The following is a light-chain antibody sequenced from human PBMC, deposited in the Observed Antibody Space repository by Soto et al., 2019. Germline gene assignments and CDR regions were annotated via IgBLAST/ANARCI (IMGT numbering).Light chain of an antibody. V-gene: IGKV1-39*01. J-gene: IGKJ1*01. CDR2: DAS. Sequence: DIQLTQSPSFLSASVGDRVTITCRASQGISTFLAWYQQHPGTAPKRLIYDASNLQSGVPSRFSGSGSGTDFTLTISSLQPEDFATYYCQQSYSTPQTFGQGTKVDIK. CDR3: QQSYSTPQT. CDR1: QGISTF.